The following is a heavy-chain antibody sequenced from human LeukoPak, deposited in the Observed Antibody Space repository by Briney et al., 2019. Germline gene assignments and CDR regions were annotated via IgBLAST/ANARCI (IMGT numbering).Heavy chain of an antibody. Sequence: SCKASGYTFTGYYMHWVRQAPGKGLEWVAVIWYDGSNKYYADSVKGRFTISRDNSKNTVYLQMNSLRAEDTAVYYCATLARRVTAILDFWGQGTLVTVSS. CDR3: ATLARRVTAILDF. J-gene: IGHJ4*02. CDR1: GYTFTGYY. V-gene: IGHV3-30*14. D-gene: IGHD2-21*02. CDR2: IWYDGSNK.